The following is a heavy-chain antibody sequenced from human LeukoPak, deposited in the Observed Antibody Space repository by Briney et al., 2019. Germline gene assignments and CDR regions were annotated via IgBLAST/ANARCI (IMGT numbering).Heavy chain of an antibody. V-gene: IGHV1-18*01. J-gene: IGHJ4*02. CDR3: ARHLTGTTDQVFDY. CDR1: GYTFTSYG. D-gene: IGHD1-20*01. Sequence: ASVKVSCKASGYTFTSYGISWVRQAPGQGLEWMGWISAYNGNTNYAQKLQGRVTMTTDTSTSTAYMELRSLRSDDTAVYYCARHLTGTTDQVFDYWGQGTLVTVSS. CDR2: ISAYNGNT.